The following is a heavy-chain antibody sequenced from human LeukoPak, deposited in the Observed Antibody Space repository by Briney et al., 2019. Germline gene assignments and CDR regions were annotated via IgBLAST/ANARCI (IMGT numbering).Heavy chain of an antibody. J-gene: IGHJ4*02. CDR1: GYSFISYW. Sequence: GESLKISCKGSGYSFISYWIAWVRQMPGKGLEWMESVYPGDSDTTYSPSFQGQVTISADKSISTAYVQWSSLRASDTAMYFCARHVRDAYNRRFNYWGQGTLVTVSS. D-gene: IGHD5-24*01. V-gene: IGHV5-51*01. CDR3: ARHVRDAYNRRFNY. CDR2: VYPGDSDT.